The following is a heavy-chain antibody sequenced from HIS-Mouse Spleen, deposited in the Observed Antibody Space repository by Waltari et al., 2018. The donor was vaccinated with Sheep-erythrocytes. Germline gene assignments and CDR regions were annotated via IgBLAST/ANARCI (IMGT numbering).Heavy chain of an antibody. V-gene: IGHV3-30*18. CDR1: GFTFSSYG. D-gene: IGHD1-1*01. J-gene: IGHJ2*01. CDR2: ISYDGSNK. CDR3: AKVRTVNYWYFDL. Sequence: QVQLVESGGGVVQPGRSLRLSCAASGFTFSSYGMHCVRQAPGKGLEWVAVISYDGSNKYYADSVKGRFTISRDNSKNTLYLQMNSLRAEDTAVYYCAKVRTVNYWYFDLWGRGTLVTVSS.